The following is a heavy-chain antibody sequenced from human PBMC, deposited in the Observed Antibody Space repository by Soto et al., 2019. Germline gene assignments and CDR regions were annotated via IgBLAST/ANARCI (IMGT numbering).Heavy chain of an antibody. J-gene: IGHJ6*02. CDR3: AASCVGCGGFNYYGMDV. D-gene: IGHD2-21*01. CDR2: IYYSGST. V-gene: IGHV4-31*03. Sequence: QVQLQESGPGLVKPSQTLSLTCTVSGGSISSGGYYWSWIRQHPGKGLEWIGYIYYSGSTYYNPSRKSRVTISVDTSKNQFSLKPSSVTAADTAVYYCAASCVGCGGFNYYGMDVWGQGTTVTVSS. CDR1: GGSISSGGYY.